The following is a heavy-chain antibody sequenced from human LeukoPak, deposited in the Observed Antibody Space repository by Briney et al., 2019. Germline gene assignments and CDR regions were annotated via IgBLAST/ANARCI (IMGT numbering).Heavy chain of an antibody. Sequence: ASVKVSCKASGGTFSSYAISWVRQAPGQGLEWMGWISAYNGNTNYAQKLQGRVTMTTDTSTSTAYMELRSLRSDDTAVYYCARGKIAARDNWFDPWGQGALVTVSS. CDR3: ARGKIAARDNWFDP. D-gene: IGHD6-6*01. J-gene: IGHJ5*02. V-gene: IGHV1-18*01. CDR1: GGTFSSYA. CDR2: ISAYNGNT.